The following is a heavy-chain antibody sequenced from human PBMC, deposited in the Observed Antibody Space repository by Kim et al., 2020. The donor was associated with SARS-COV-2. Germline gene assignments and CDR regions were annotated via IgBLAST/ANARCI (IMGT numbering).Heavy chain of an antibody. CDR2: IYYRGST. J-gene: IGHJ4*02. CDR1: GGSISSSSYY. V-gene: IGHV4-39*01. CDR3: ARHDEYDYVWGILH. D-gene: IGHD3-16*01. Sequence: SETLSLTCTVSGGSISSSSYYWGWIRQPPGKGLEWIGSIYYRGSTYYNPSLKSRVTISVDTSKNQFSLKLSSVTAADTAVYYCARHDEYDYVWGILHWGQGTLVTVSS.